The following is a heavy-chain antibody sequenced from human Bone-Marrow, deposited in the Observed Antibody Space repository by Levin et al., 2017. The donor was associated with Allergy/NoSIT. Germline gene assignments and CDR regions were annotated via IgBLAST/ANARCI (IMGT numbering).Heavy chain of an antibody. CDR2: IYYSGST. V-gene: IGHV4-30-4*01. D-gene: IGHD3-16*02. CDR1: GGSISSGDYY. Sequence: SCTVSGGSISSGDYYWSWIRQPPGKGLEWIGYIYYSGSTYYNPSLKSRVTVSVDTSKNQFSLKLSSVTAADTAVYYCARQYYDYVWGSYRYVGGFDYWGQGTLVTVSS. CDR3: ARQYYDYVWGSYRYVGGFDY. J-gene: IGHJ4*02.